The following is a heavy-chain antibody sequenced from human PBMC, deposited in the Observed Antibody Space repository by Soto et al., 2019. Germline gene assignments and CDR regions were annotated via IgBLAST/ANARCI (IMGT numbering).Heavy chain of an antibody. J-gene: IGHJ4*02. CDR2: ISGSGCST. CDR1: GFTFSSYA. Sequence: LXLSCAASGFTFSSYAMSWFRQAPGKGLEWVSAISGSGCSTYYADSVKGRFTISRDNSKNTLYLQMNSLRAEDTAVYYCAKGGIYDSSGYYYGYWGQGTLVTVSS. CDR3: AKGGIYDSSGYYYGY. D-gene: IGHD3-22*01. V-gene: IGHV3-23*01.